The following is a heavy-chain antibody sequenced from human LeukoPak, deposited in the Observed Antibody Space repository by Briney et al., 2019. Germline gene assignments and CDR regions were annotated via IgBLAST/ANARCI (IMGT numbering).Heavy chain of an antibody. D-gene: IGHD7-27*01. V-gene: IGHV3-30*18. J-gene: IGHJ6*02. CDR2: ISYDGSNK. CDR1: GFTFSSYG. CDR3: AKDRRRLGGETDYYYGMDV. Sequence: GGSLRLSCAASGFTFSSYGMHWVRQAPGKGLEWVAVISYDGSNKYYADSVKGRFTISRDNSKNTLYLQMNSLRAEDTAVYYCAKDRRRLGGETDYYYGMDVWGQGTTVTVSS.